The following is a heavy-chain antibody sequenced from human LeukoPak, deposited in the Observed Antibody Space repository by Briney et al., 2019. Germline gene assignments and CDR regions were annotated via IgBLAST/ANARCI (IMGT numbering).Heavy chain of an antibody. CDR3: ARFTFGYSRGWNFDY. Sequence: SETLSLTXTVSGGSISSSSYYWGWIRQPPGKGLEWIGSIYYSGSTYYNPSLKSRVTISVDTSKNQFSLKLSSVTAADTAVYYCARFTFGYSRGWNFDYWGQGTLVTVSS. D-gene: IGHD6-19*01. CDR2: IYYSGST. V-gene: IGHV4-39*01. J-gene: IGHJ4*02. CDR1: GGSISSSSYY.